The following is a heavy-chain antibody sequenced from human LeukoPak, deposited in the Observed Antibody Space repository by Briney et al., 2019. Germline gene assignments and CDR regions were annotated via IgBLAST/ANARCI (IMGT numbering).Heavy chain of an antibody. CDR1: GYTFSDYY. CDR2: ISSSGSTI. V-gene: IGHV3-11*01. CDR3: ARVLSDDYYDSSGYPRADHFDY. J-gene: IGHJ4*02. D-gene: IGHD3-22*01. Sequence: PGGSLRLSCAASGYTFSDYYMSWLRQAPGKGLEWVSYISSSGSTIYYADSVKGRFTISRDNAKNSLYLQMNSLRAEDTAVYYCARVLSDDYYDSSGYPRADHFDYWGQGTLVTVSS.